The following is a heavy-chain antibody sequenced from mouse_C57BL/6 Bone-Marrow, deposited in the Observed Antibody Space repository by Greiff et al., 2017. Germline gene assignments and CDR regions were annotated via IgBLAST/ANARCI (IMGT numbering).Heavy chain of an antibody. V-gene: IGHV5-15*01. J-gene: IGHJ4*01. Sequence: EVKLMESGGGLVQPGGSLKLSCAASGFTFSDYGMAWVRQAPRKGPEWVAFISNLAYSIYYADTVTGRFTISRENAKNTLYLEMSSLRSEDTAMYYCARRRDDRVSNYYAMDYWGQGTSVTVSS. CDR1: GFTFSDYG. CDR2: ISNLAYSI. CDR3: ARRRDDRVSNYYAMDY.